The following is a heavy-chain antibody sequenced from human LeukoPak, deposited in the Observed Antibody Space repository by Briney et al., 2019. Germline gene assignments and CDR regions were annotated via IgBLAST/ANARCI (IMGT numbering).Heavy chain of an antibody. Sequence: HAGGSLRLSCAASGFTFNNYAMNWVRQAPGKGLEWVSSISGSGGNTYYADSVKGRFTISRDTSKNTLYLQMNSLRAEDTAVYYCARIKWFGEFFYWGQGTLVTVSS. CDR3: ARIKWFGEFFY. J-gene: IGHJ4*02. D-gene: IGHD3-10*01. CDR2: ISGSGGNT. CDR1: GFTFNNYA. V-gene: IGHV3-23*01.